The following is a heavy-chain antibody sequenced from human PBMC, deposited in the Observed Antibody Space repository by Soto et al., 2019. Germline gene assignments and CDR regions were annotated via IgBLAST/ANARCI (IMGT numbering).Heavy chain of an antibody. CDR2: ISSSSSYI. Sequence: WGSLRLSCAASGFTFCSSSMNWVHQAQGKGLEWVSSISSSSSYIYYADSVKGRFTISRDNAKNSLYLQMNSLSAEDTAVYYCARAGRGSYGYWGQGTLVTVSS. CDR3: ARAGRGSYGY. D-gene: IGHD1-26*01. V-gene: IGHV3-21*01. J-gene: IGHJ4*02. CDR1: GFTFCSSS.